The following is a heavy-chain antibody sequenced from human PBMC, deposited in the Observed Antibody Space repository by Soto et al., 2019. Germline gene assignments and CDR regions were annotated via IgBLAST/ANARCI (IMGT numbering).Heavy chain of an antibody. D-gene: IGHD3-22*01. CDR2: INSDGSST. Sequence: EVQLVESGGGLVQPGGSLRLSCAASGFTFSSYWMHWVRQAPGKGLVWVSRINSDGSSTSYADSVKGRFTISRDNAKYTLYLQMNSLRAEDTAVYYCARERTSMIVVGTTDYWGQGTLVTVSS. CDR3: ARERTSMIVVGTTDY. J-gene: IGHJ4*02. V-gene: IGHV3-74*01. CDR1: GFTFSSYW.